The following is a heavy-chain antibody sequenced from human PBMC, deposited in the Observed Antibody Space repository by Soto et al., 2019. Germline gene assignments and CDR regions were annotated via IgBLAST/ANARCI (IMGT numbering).Heavy chain of an antibody. CDR3: AREGYDFWSGSYYYYYMDV. D-gene: IGHD3-3*01. J-gene: IGHJ6*03. V-gene: IGHV4-34*01. CDR2: INHSGST. Sequence: SETLSLTCAVYGGSFSGYYWSWIRQPPGKGLEWIGEINHSGSTNYNPSLKSRVTISVDTSKNQFSLKLSSVTAADTAVYYCAREGYDFWSGSYYYYYMDVWGKGTTVTVS. CDR1: GGSFSGYY.